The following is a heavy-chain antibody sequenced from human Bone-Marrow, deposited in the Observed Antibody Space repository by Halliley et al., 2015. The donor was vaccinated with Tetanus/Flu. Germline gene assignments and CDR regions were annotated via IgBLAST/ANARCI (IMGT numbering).Heavy chain of an antibody. D-gene: IGHD3-16*01. CDR3: ARGWGSAVTLATFDY. J-gene: IGHJ4*02. Sequence: DGIEKSYTDSVRGRFTISRGNSKNTLYLQMNSLRAEDTAVYYCARGWGSAVTLATFDYWGQGTLVTVSS. CDR2: DGIEK. V-gene: IGHV3-33*01.